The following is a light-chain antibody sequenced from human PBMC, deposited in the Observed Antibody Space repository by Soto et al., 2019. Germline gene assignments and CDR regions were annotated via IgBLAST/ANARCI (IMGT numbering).Light chain of an antibody. CDR2: DVT. J-gene: IGLJ2*01. CDR3: SSYTRSSTLGVL. V-gene: IGLV2-14*03. Sequence: QSALTQPAFVSGSPGQSITISCTGTNSDIGDYNYVSWYQHHPGKAPKLMIYDVTNRPPGVSSRFSGSKSGNTASLTISGLQAEVEADYYCSSYTRSSTLGVLFGGGTKLTVL. CDR1: NSDIGDYNY.